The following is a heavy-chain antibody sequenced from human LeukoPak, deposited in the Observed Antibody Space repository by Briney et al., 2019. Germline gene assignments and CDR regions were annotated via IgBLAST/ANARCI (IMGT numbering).Heavy chain of an antibody. V-gene: IGHV3-30-3*01. CDR1: GFTLSTYA. CDR2: ISSDGGGK. J-gene: IGHJ4*02. D-gene: IGHD3-22*01. CDR3: SRIDGYDTSDF. Sequence: SLRLSCAASGFTLSTYAIHWVRQPPGKGLEWVAVISSDGGGKFYGDSVRGRFTISRDSSKNTVYLQMNSLRPQDTAVYYCSRIDGYDTSDFWGQGTLVTVSS.